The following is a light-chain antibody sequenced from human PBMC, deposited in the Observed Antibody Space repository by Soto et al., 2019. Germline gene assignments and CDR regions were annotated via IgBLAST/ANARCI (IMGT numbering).Light chain of an antibody. V-gene: IGKV3-20*01. CDR3: QQYGSSPT. Sequence: EIVLTHSPGTLSLSPGERATLSCRASQSVSSSYLAWYHQKHGQAPRLLIYGASSRATCIPDRFSCSGSGTDFTRTISRLEPEDFAVYYCQQYGSSPTFGGGTKVEIK. CDR1: QSVSSSY. CDR2: GAS. J-gene: IGKJ4*01.